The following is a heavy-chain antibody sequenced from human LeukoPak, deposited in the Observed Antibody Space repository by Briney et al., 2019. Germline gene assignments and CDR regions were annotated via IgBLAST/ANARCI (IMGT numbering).Heavy chain of an antibody. Sequence: GGSLRLSCAASGFTFDDFAMHWVRHVPGKGLEWVSGIGWNSGTIVYADSVKGRFTISRDNAKNSLYLQMNSLRPEDTAFYYCAKDMGAYGDYYPRFDFWGQGSLVTVSS. CDR3: AKDMGAYGDYYPRFDF. D-gene: IGHD4-17*01. CDR1: GFTFDDFA. V-gene: IGHV3-9*01. J-gene: IGHJ4*02. CDR2: IGWNSGTI.